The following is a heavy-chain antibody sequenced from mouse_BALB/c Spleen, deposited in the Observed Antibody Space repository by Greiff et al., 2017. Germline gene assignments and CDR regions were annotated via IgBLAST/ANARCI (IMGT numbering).Heavy chain of an antibody. V-gene: IGHV14-3*02. CDR3: ARFGYYGSSFSFDY. D-gene: IGHD1-1*01. CDR2: IDPANGNT. J-gene: IGHJ2*01. CDR1: GFNIKDTY. Sequence: VQLQHSGAELVKPGASVKLSCTASGFNIKDTYMHWVKQRPEQGLEWIGRIDPANGNTKYDPKFQGKATITADTSSNTAYLQLSSLTSEDTAVYYCARFGYYGSSFSFDYWGQGTTLTVSS.